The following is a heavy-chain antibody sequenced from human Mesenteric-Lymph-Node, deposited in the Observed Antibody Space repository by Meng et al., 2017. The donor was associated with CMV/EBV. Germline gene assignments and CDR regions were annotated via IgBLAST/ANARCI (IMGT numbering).Heavy chain of an antibody. D-gene: IGHD3-22*01. CDR1: GFMFSNYG. Sequence: GESLKISCAASGFMFSNYGMHWVCQAPGKGLEWVALIWYDGSNKYYGDSVKGRFAISRDDSEDTLYLQMNSLRADDTAIYYCARDFTVGGSYYSSLVYWGQGTLVTVSS. J-gene: IGHJ4*02. CDR3: ARDFTVGGSYYSSLVY. V-gene: IGHV3-33*01. CDR2: IWYDGSNK.